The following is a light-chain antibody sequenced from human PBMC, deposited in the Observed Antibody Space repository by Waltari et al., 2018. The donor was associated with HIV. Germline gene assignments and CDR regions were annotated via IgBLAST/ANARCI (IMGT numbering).Light chain of an antibody. J-gene: IGLJ3*02. CDR1: RRDSGGYNY. CDR2: DVT. V-gene: IGLV2-14*01. Sequence: QSALTQPASMSGSLGQSITISCTGTRRDSGGYNYVSWYQQHPGKTPKLLIYDVTNRPSGVSDRFSGSKSGNTASLTISGLQAEDEADYYCISYTTRSTWVFGGGTKLTVL. CDR3: ISYTTRSTWV.